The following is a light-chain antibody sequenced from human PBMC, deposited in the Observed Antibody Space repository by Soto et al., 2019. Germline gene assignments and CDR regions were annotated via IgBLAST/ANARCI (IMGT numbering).Light chain of an antibody. CDR3: QQYGSSPLT. Sequence: EIVMTQSPATLSVSQGERATLSCRASQSVSSNLAWYQQKPGQAPRLLIYGASPRATGIPDRFSGSGSGTDFTLTISRLEPEDFAVYYCQQYGSSPLTLGGGTNVDI. V-gene: IGKV3-20*01. CDR2: GAS. CDR1: QSVSSN. J-gene: IGKJ4*01.